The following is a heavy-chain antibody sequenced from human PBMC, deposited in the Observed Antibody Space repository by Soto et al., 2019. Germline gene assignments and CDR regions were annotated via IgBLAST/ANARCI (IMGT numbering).Heavy chain of an antibody. CDR2: IYYSGST. CDR1: GGSISSSSYY. J-gene: IGHJ4*02. D-gene: IGHD6-6*01. Sequence: QLQLQESGPGLVKPSETLSLTCTVSGGSISSSSYYWGWIRQPPGKGLEWIGSIYYSGSTYYNPSLKSRVTISVDTSKHQFSLKLSSVAAADTAVYYCARGRAIAARPFDYWGQGTLVTVSS. V-gene: IGHV4-39*01. CDR3: ARGRAIAARPFDY.